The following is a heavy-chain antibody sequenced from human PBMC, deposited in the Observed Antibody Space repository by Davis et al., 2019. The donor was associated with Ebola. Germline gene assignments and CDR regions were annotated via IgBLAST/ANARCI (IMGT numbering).Heavy chain of an antibody. D-gene: IGHD2-15*01. J-gene: IGHJ6*02. V-gene: IGHV1-69*06. CDR3: ATRGIVVVAATPYYYGLDV. Sequence: SVKVSCKASGGNLTTFAISWVRQAPGQGLEWMGGIIPRQGLEWMGGIIPIFGTPNYAQRFQGRVTITADTSTSTAYIELTSLRSEDTAVYYCATRGIVVVAATPYYYGLDVWGQGTTVTVSS. CDR2: IIPIFGTP. CDR1: GGNLTTFA.